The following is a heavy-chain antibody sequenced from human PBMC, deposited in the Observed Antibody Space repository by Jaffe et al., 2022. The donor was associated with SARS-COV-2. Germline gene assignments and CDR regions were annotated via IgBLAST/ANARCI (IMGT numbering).Heavy chain of an antibody. CDR3: ARDIMVRGENPLD. CDR1: GFTFSSYS. Sequence: EVQLVESGGGLVKPGGSLRLSCAASGFTFSSYSMNWVRQAPGKGLEWVSSISSSSSYIYYADSVKGRFTISRDNAKNSLYLQMNSLRAEDTAVYYCARDIMVRGENPLDWGQGTLVTVSS. V-gene: IGHV3-21*01. D-gene: IGHD3-10*01. CDR2: ISSSSSYI. J-gene: IGHJ4*02.